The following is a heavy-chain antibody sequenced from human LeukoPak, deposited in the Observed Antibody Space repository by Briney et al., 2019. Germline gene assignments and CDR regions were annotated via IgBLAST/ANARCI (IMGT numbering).Heavy chain of an antibody. CDR2: ISNSGST. V-gene: IGHV4-59*01. D-gene: IGHD6-13*01. J-gene: IGHJ3*02. CDR1: NDSIKDYY. CDR3: ARYEVGSSWAQAFDM. Sequence: SETRSLTCTVSNDSIKDYYWNWIRQPPGKGLEWIGFISNSGSTNYNPSLKSRVTISIDTSKMQFSLKLSSVTAADTAVYYCARYEVGSSWAQAFDMWGQGTMVTVSS.